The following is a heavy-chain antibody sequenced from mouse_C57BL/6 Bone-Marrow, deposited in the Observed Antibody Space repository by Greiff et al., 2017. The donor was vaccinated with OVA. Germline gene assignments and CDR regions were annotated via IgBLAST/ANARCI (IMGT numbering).Heavy chain of an antibody. J-gene: IGHJ3*01. CDR3: ARDQDDYDERGFAY. CDR1: GYSITSGYD. D-gene: IGHD2-4*01. CDR2: ISYSGST. Sequence: EVKVEESGPGMVKPSQSLSLTCTVTGYSITSGYDWHWIRHFPGNKLEWMGYISYSGSTNYNPSLKSRISITHDTSKNHFFLKLNSVTTEDTATYYCARDQDDYDERGFAYWGQGTLVTVSA. V-gene: IGHV3-1*01.